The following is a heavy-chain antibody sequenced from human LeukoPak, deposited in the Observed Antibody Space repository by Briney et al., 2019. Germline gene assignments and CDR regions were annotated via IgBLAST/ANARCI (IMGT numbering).Heavy chain of an antibody. D-gene: IGHD2-21*02. CDR3: SSGGHFVGETATSA. J-gene: IGHJ4*02. CDR2: IYHNGRV. V-gene: IGHV4-4*02. CDR1: GDSISSQNW. Sequence: SSETLSLTCDVSGDSISSQNWWTWVRQSPGKGLEWIGEIYHNGRVRYNPSLQSRLTMSVDTSKNQFSLKLSSVTAADTALYFCSSGGHFVGETATSAGGQGILVPVPS.